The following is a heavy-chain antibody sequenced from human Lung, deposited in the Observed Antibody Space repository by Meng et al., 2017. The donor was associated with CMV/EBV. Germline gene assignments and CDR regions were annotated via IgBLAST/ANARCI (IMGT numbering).Heavy chain of an antibody. CDR2: MNPNSGNT. J-gene: IGHJ5*02. Sequence: VTRAGALVTCSCQASGYTFTSYNINWVRQATGQGLEWMGWMNPNSGNTGYAQKFQGRVTMTRNTSISTAYMELSSLRSEDTAVYYCARGYCSGGSCPVFDPWGQGTLVTVSS. CDR1: GYTFTSYN. V-gene: IGHV1-8*01. CDR3: ARGYCSGGSCPVFDP. D-gene: IGHD2-15*01.